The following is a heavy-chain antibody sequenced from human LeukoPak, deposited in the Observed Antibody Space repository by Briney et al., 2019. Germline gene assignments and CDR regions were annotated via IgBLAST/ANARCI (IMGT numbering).Heavy chain of an antibody. CDR3: ARDVDTYGGSSFDY. Sequence: SQTLSLTCTVSGGSISSGSYYWSWIRQPAGKGLEWIGRIYTSGSTNYNPSLKSRVTISLDTSKNQFSLKLSSVTAADTAVYFCARDVDTYGGSSFDYWGQGTLV. D-gene: IGHD4-23*01. CDR2: IYTSGST. CDR1: GGSISSGSYY. V-gene: IGHV4-61*02. J-gene: IGHJ4*02.